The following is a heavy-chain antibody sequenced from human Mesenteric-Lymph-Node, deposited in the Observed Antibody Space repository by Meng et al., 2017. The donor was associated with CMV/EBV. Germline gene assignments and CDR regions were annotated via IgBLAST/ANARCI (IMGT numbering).Heavy chain of an antibody. V-gene: IGHV3-43*01. J-gene: IGHJ4*02. CDR2: ISWDGGST. CDR3: ARGPSSNPGGY. Sequence: GESLKISCAASGFTFDDYTMHWVRQPPGKGLEWVSLISWDGGSTYYGDSVKGRLTISRDNSKNTLYLQMNSLRLEDTAVYYCARGPSSNPGGYWGQGTLVTVSS. D-gene: IGHD2-2*01. CDR1: GFTFDDYT.